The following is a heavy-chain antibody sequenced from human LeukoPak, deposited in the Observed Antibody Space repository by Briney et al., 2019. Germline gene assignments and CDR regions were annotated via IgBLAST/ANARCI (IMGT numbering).Heavy chain of an antibody. J-gene: IGHJ4*02. CDR2: IYYSGST. V-gene: IGHV4-59*01. D-gene: IGHD2-15*01. CDR3: ARVPTIREYCSGGSCYFDY. Sequence: SETLSLTCTVSGGSISSYYWSWIRQPPGKGLERIGYIYYSGSTNYNPSLKSRVTISVDTSKNQFSLKLSSVTAADTAVYYCARVPTIREYCSGGSCYFDYWGQGTLVTVSS. CDR1: GGSISSYY.